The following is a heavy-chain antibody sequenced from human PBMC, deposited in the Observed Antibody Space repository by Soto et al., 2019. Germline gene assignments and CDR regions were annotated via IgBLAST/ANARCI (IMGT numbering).Heavy chain of an antibody. J-gene: IGHJ5*02. CDR3: AKSPTDHYGSGHIHQYNWFDP. D-gene: IGHD3-10*01. CDR2: ISGSGGST. Sequence: GGSLRLSCAASGFTFSSYAMSWVRQAPGKGLEWVSAISGSGGSTYYADSVKGRFTISRDNSKNTLYLQMNSLGAEDTAVYYCAKSPTDHYGSGHIHQYNWFDPWGQGTLVTVSS. V-gene: IGHV3-23*01. CDR1: GFTFSSYA.